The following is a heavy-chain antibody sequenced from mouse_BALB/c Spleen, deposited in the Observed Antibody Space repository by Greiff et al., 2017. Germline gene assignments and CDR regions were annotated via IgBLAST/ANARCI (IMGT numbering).Heavy chain of an antibody. CDR1: GYTFTSYY. J-gene: IGHJ2*01. D-gene: IGHD2-10*02. CDR2: IYPGDGST. V-gene: IGHV1S56*01. Sequence: QVQLQQSGPELVKPGASVKMSCKASGYTFTSYYIYWVKQRPGQGLEWIGWIYPGDGSTKYNEKFKGKTTLSADKSYSTAYMLISSLTSEDSAIYFCARQGYGPYYFDYWGQGTTLTVAS. CDR3: ARQGYGPYYFDY.